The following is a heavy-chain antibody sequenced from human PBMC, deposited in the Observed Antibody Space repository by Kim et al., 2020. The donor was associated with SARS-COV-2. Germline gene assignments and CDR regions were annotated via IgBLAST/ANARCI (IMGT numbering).Heavy chain of an antibody. Sequence: ASVKVSCKASGYTFTSYAMHWVRQAPGQRLEWMGWINAGNGNTKYSQKFQGRVTITGDTSASTAYMELSSLRSEDTAVYYCARDLIAVAGTGLDYWGQGTLVTVSS. J-gene: IGHJ4*02. CDR3: ARDLIAVAGTGLDY. D-gene: IGHD6-19*01. CDR1: GYTFTSYA. CDR2: INAGNGNT. V-gene: IGHV1-3*01.